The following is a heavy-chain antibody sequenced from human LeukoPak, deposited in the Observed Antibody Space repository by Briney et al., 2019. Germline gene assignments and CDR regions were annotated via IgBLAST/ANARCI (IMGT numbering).Heavy chain of an antibody. V-gene: IGHV4-61*02. CDR1: GGSISSGSYY. CDR2: IYTSGST. D-gene: IGHD3-10*01. J-gene: IGHJ5*02. CDR3: ARETMVRFDP. Sequence: SETLSLTCTVSGGSISSGSYYWSWIRQPAGTGLEWIGRIYTSGSTNYNPSLKSRVTISVDTSKNQFSLKLSSVTAADTAVYYCARETMVRFDPWGQGTLVTVSS.